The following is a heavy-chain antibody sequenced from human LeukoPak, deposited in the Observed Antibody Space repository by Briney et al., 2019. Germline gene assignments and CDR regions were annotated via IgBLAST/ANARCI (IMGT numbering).Heavy chain of an antibody. CDR1: GFPFMTYA. CDR2: LTRGSSNI. CDR3: ARVVPVHEYYNSYMDV. V-gene: IGHV3-48*01. D-gene: IGHD1-1*01. J-gene: IGHJ6*03. Sequence: GWSLRLSCEASGFPFMTYAMNWGRQSPGKGLEWVAFLTRGSSNIQYAESVKGRFTISRDNGKDSLFLQMNSLRAEDTAVYYCARVVPVHEYYNSYMDVWGKGTTVTVSS.